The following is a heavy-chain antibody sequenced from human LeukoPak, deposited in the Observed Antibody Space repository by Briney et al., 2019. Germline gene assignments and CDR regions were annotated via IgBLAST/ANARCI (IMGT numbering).Heavy chain of an antibody. Sequence: PSETLSLTCTVSGASFSSSTYYWGWIRQPPGKGLEWIGSIYYSGSTYYNPSLKSRVTMSVDTSKHQFSLKLSSVTAADTAVYYCARAHSSNWPGWYDPWGQGTLVTVSS. CDR2: IYYSGST. J-gene: IGHJ5*02. D-gene: IGHD6-13*01. CDR3: ARAHSSNWPGWYDP. CDR1: GASFSSSTYY. V-gene: IGHV4-39*01.